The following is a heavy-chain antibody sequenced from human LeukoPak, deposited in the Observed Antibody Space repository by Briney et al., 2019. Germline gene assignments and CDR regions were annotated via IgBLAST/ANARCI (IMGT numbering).Heavy chain of an antibody. Sequence: GGSLRLSCAASGFTFGSYWMSWVRQAPGKGLEWVANIKQDGSEKYYVDSVKGRFTISRDNAKNSLYLQMNSLRAEDTAVYYCAREMWQWRYWGQGTLVTVSS. J-gene: IGHJ4*02. CDR2: IKQDGSEK. CDR3: AREMWQWRY. V-gene: IGHV3-7*03. D-gene: IGHD6-19*01. CDR1: GFTFGSYW.